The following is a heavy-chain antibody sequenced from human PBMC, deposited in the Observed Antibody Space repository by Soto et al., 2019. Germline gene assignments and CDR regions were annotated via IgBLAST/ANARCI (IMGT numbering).Heavy chain of an antibody. CDR1: GGSISSSS. Sequence: ETLSLTCTVSGGSISSSSYYWGWIRQPPGKGLEWVSYISSSSSTIYYADSVKGRFTISRDNAKNSLYLQMNSLRDEDTAVYYFLREECIAIFGNGLAVWARGTTVTVS. D-gene: IGHD3-3*01. J-gene: IGHJ6*02. CDR2: ISSSSSTI. V-gene: IGHV3-48*02. CDR3: LREECIAIFGNGLAV.